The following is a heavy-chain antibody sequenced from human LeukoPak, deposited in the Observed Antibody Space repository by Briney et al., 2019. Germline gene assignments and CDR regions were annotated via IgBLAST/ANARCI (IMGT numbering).Heavy chain of an antibody. CDR3: ARGSSSGWSRGDY. CDR1: GLTFSSYS. CDR2: ISSSSSYI. V-gene: IGHV3-21*01. Sequence: GGSLRLSCAASGLTFSSYSMNWVRQAPGKGLEWVSSISSSSSYIYYADSAKGRFTISRDNAKNSLYLQMNSLRAEDTAVYYCARGSSSGWSRGDYWGQGTLVTVSS. J-gene: IGHJ4*02. D-gene: IGHD6-19*01.